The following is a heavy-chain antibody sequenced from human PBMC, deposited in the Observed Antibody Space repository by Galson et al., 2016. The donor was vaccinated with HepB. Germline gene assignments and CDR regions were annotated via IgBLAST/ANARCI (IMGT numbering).Heavy chain of an antibody. CDR1: GFTFNSHV. J-gene: IGHJ6*02. CDR2: LNKDGTFA. V-gene: IGHV3-74*01. D-gene: IGHD5-12*01. CDR3: TRDSYDYHYYYGMDF. Sequence: SLRLACAASGFTFNSHVMHWVRQGPGKGLVWVSRLNKDGTFASYADSVKGRLTTFRDNAKNTLYLQMNSLRVGDTGAYYCTRDSYDYHYYYGMDFWGRGNTVTVSS.